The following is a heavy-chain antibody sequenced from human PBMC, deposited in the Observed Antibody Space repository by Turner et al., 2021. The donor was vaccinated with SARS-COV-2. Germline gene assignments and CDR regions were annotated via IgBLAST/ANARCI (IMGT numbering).Heavy chain of an antibody. V-gene: IGHV1-8*01. CDR2: MNPNSGDT. J-gene: IGHJ4*02. D-gene: IGHD5-18*01. Sequence: QVQLVQSGAEVKKPRPSVQVSCKASGYTFTSYDINWVRQATGQGLEWMGWMNPNSGDTCYAQKFRGRVIMSRNTSISTAYMELSSLRSEDTAVYYCARTFTAMVRVDYWGQGTLVTVSS. CDR1: GYTFTSYD. CDR3: ARTFTAMVRVDY.